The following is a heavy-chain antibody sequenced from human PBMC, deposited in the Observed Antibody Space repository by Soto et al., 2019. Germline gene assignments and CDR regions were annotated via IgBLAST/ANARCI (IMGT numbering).Heavy chain of an antibody. D-gene: IGHD1-26*01. CDR3: ATPGRIVGATLGYFDL. CDR2: ISSSSSYI. V-gene: IGHV3-21*01. J-gene: IGHJ2*01. Sequence: EVQLVESGGGLVKPGGSLRLSCAASGFTFSSYSMNWVRQAPGKGLEWVSSISSSSSYIYYADSVKGRFTISRDNAKNSLYLQMNSLRAEDTAVYYCATPGRIVGATLGYFDLWGRGTLVTVSS. CDR1: GFTFSSYS.